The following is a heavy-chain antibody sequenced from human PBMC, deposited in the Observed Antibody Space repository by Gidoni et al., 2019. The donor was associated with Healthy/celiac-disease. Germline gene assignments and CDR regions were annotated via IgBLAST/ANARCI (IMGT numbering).Heavy chain of an antibody. J-gene: IGHJ6*02. V-gene: IGHV1-2*06. Sequence: QVQLLQSGAGVKKPGASVKVSCKSSGYTFTCFSMHWVRQAPGQALVWMRRINPNSGGTNYAQKCQGRVTMTRDTSISTAYMALSRLRSDDTAVYYCARDPLYSSGWHYYYGMDVWGQGTTVTVSS. D-gene: IGHD6-19*01. CDR3: ARDPLYSSGWHYYYGMDV. CDR2: INPNSGGT. CDR1: GYTFTCFS.